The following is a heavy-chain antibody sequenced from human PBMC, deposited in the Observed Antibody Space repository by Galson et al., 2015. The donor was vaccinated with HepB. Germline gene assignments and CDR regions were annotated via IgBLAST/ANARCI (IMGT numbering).Heavy chain of an antibody. CDR3: ARHPPPSGYYDSSGYYSLYYFDY. J-gene: IGHJ4*02. CDR1: GYSFTSYW. CDR2: IYPGDSDT. V-gene: IGHV5-51*01. Sequence: QSGAEVKKPGESLKISCKGSGYSFTSYWIGWVRQMPGKGLEWMGIIYPGDSDTRYSPSFQGQVTISADKSISTAYLQWSSLKASDTAMYYCARHPPPSGYYDSSGYYSLYYFDYWGQGTLVTVSS. D-gene: IGHD3-22*01.